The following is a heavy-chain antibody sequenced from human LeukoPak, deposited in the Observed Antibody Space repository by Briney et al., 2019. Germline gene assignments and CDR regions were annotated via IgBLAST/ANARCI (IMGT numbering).Heavy chain of an antibody. V-gene: IGHV1-2*02. CDR2: INPNSGGT. D-gene: IGHD2-15*01. CDR3: ASFLGYCSGGSCYLEY. CDR1: GYTFTGYY. J-gene: IGHJ4*02. Sequence: GASVKVPCKASGYTFTGYYMHWVRQAPGQGLEWMGWINPNSGGTNYAQKFQGRVTMTRDTSISTAYMELSRLRSDDTAVYYCASFLGYCSGGSCYLEYWGQGTLVTVSS.